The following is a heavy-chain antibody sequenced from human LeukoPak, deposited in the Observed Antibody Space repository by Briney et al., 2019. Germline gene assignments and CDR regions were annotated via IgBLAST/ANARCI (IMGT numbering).Heavy chain of an antibody. V-gene: IGHV2-5*01. CDR2: TYWNDDQ. Sequence: ESGPTLVNPTQTLTLTCTFSGFSLSTSGVGVAWMRQSPGQAPEWLAVTYWNDDQRYSPSLKSRLTITKDTSKNQVVLTMTNMDPADTATYHCAHNGLYHWGQGTLVTVSS. CDR3: AHNGLYH. D-gene: IGHD2-2*03. J-gene: IGHJ5*02. CDR1: GFSLSTSGVG.